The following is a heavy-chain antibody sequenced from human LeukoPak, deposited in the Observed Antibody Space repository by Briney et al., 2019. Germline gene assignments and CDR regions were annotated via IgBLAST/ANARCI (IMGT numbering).Heavy chain of an antibody. V-gene: IGHV3-7*02. J-gene: IGHJ4*02. CDR2: IHPDGSDK. Sequence: GGSLRLSCAASGFTFSSYFMNWVRQAPGKGLEWVAKIHPDGSDKYYVDSVKGRFTISRDNAKNSLYLQMNSLRAEDTAVCYCARVTIAAAGTDFDYWGQGTLVTVSS. D-gene: IGHD6-13*01. CDR1: GFTFSSYF. CDR3: ARVTIAAAGTDFDY.